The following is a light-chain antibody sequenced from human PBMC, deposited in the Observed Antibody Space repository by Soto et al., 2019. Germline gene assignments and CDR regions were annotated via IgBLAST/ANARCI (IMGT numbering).Light chain of an antibody. CDR3: QQYGSSPET. CDR1: QSVSSAY. J-gene: IGKJ1*01. CDR2: DVS. Sequence: EIVLTQSPGTLSLSPGERATLSCRASQSVSSAYLAWYQQKPGQAPRLLIHDVSSRATGIPDRFSGSGSGTDFTLTVSRLEPEDFAVYYCQQYGSSPETFGQGTKVDIK. V-gene: IGKV3-20*01.